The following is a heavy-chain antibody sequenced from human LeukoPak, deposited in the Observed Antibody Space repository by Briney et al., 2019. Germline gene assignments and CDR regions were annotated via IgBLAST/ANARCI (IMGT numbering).Heavy chain of an antibody. V-gene: IGHV3-30*18. CDR3: AKDRGRQLVLHLDY. D-gene: IGHD6-6*01. J-gene: IGHJ4*02. Sequence: GRSLRLSCAASGFTFSSYGMHWVRQAPGKGLEWVAVISYDGSNKYYADSVKGRFTISRDNSKNTLYLQMNGLRAEDTAVYYCAKDRGRQLVLHLDYWGQGTLVTVSS. CDR2: ISYDGSNK. CDR1: GFTFSSYG.